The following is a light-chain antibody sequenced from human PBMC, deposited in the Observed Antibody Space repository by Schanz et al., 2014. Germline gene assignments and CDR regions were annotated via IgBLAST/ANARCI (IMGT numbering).Light chain of an antibody. CDR2: EVS. Sequence: QSALTQPASVSGSPGQSITISCTGTSSDVGNYNLVSWYQQYPGKAPKLMIYEVSKRPSGVSNRFSGSKSGNTASLTISGLQAEDEADYYCSSYTSSSTPLYVFGTGTKLTVL. CDR3: SSYTSSSTPLYV. CDR1: SSDVGNYNL. V-gene: IGLV2-14*02. J-gene: IGLJ1*01.